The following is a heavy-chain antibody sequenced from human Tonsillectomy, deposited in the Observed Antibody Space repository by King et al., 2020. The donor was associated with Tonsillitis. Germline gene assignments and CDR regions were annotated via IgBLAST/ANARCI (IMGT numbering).Heavy chain of an antibody. J-gene: IGHJ5*02. V-gene: IGHV4-59*08. Sequence: VQLQESGPGLVKPSETLSLTCTVSGGSISNYYWSWIRQPPGKGLEWIGDISYSGSTHYNPALKSRVTMSAYTSKNPSSLKLSSVTAADTAVYYCARRYGDYGTNWFDPWGQGTLVTVSS. CDR2: ISYSGST. D-gene: IGHD4-17*01. CDR1: GGSISNYY. CDR3: ARRYGDYGTNWFDP.